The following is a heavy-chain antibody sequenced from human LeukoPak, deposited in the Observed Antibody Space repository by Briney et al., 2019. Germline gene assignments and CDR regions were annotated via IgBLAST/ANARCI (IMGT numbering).Heavy chain of an antibody. CDR3: ARSRREVPAAATFDY. V-gene: IGHV4-34*01. Sequence: SETLCLTCAVYGGSLSGYYWSWIRQPPGKGLEWIGEINHSGSTNYNPSLKSRVTISVDTSKNQFSLKLSSVTAADTAVYYCARSRREVPAAATFDYWGQGTLVTVSS. CDR2: INHSGST. CDR1: GGSLSGYY. D-gene: IGHD2-2*01. J-gene: IGHJ4*02.